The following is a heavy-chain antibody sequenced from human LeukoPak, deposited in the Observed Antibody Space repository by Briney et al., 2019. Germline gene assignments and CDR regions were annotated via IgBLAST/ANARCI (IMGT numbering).Heavy chain of an antibody. J-gene: IGHJ4*02. CDR3: AKDTRGYSYGSYFDY. Sequence: PGGSLRLSCVASGFTFSNYAMHWVRQAPGKGLEWVSGISWNSGNIGYADSVKGRFTIPRDNAKNSLYLQMNSLRADDTALYYCAKDTRGYSYGSYFDYWGQGTLVTVSS. CDR2: ISWNSGNI. V-gene: IGHV3-9*01. D-gene: IGHD5-18*01. CDR1: GFTFSNYA.